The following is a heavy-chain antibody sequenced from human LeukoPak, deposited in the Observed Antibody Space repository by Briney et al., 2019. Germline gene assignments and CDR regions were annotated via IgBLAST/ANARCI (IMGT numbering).Heavy chain of an antibody. Sequence: SETLSLTCTVSGGSISSSSYSWGWIRQPPGKGLEWIGSIYYSGSTYYNPSLKSRVTISVDTSKNQFSLKLSSVTAADTAVYYCARLGYYYDSSHWGQGTLVTVSS. CDR3: ARLGYYYDSSH. V-gene: IGHV4-39*01. J-gene: IGHJ4*02. D-gene: IGHD3-22*01. CDR2: IYYSGST. CDR1: GGSISSSSYS.